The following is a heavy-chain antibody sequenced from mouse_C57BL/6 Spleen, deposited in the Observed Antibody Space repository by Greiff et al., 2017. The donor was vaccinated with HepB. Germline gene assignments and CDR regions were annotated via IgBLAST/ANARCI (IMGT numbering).Heavy chain of an antibody. Sequence: QVQLKESGPGLVAPSQSLSIPCTVSGFSLTSYGVHWVRQPPGKGLEWLGVIWAGGSKNYNSALMSRLCINNDNSKSQVFLKMNSLQTYDTAMYYCARLEDIWGQGTTLTDSS. CDR1: GFSLTSYG. V-gene: IGHV2-9*02. J-gene: IGHJ2*01. CDR2: IWAGGSK. CDR3: ARLEDI. D-gene: IGHD1-3*01.